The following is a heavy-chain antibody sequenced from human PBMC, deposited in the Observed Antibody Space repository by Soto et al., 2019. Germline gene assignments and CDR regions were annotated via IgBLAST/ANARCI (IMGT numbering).Heavy chain of an antibody. CDR3: ARELHQPPPSRWYENWFDP. CDR1: GGTFSSYA. D-gene: IGHD6-13*01. J-gene: IGHJ5*02. CDR2: IIPIFGTA. V-gene: IGHV1-69*13. Sequence: ASVKVSCKASGGTFSSYAISWVRQAPGQGLEWMGGIIPIFGTANYAQKFQGRVTITADESTSTAYMELSSLRSEDTAVYYCARELHQPPPSRWYENWFDPWGQGTLVTVSS.